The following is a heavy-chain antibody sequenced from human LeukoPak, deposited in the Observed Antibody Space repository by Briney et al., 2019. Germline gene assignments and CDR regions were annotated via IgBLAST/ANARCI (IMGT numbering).Heavy chain of an antibody. CDR3: TRHWTGIAAASDAFDI. D-gene: IGHD6-13*01. J-gene: IGHJ3*02. CDR1: GFTFSGSA. V-gene: IGHV3-73*01. CDR2: IRSKANSYAT. Sequence: GGSLRLSCAASGFTFSGSAMHWVRQASGKGLEWVGRIRSKANSYATAYAASVKGRFTISRDDTKNTAYLQMNSLKTEDTAVYYCTRHWTGIAAASDAFDIWGQGTMVTVSS.